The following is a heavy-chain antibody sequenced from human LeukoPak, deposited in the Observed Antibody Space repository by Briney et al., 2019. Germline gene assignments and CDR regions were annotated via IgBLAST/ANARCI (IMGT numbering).Heavy chain of an antibody. Sequence: PGGSLRLSCAASGFTFSSYAMSWVRQAPGKGLEWVSAISGSGGSTYYADSVKGRFTISRDNAKNSLYLQMNSLRAEDTAVYYCARGPRRIFGVVTRYYYYGMDVWGQGTTVTVSS. CDR3: ARGPRRIFGVVTRYYYYGMDV. D-gene: IGHD3-3*01. CDR2: ISGSGGST. V-gene: IGHV3-23*01. J-gene: IGHJ6*02. CDR1: GFTFSSYA.